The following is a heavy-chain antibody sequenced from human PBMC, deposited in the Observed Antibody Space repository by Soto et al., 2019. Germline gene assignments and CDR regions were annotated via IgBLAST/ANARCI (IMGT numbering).Heavy chain of an antibody. CDR2: ISAYNGNT. CDR1: GYTFTSYG. Sequence: ASVKVSCKASGYTFTSYGISWVRQAPGQGLEWMGWISAYNGNTNYAQKLQGRVTMTTDTSTSTAYMELRSLRSDDTAVYYCARVDDILTGYYRFEYWGQGTLVTVPS. CDR3: ARVDDILTGYYRFEY. V-gene: IGHV1-18*01. D-gene: IGHD3-9*01. J-gene: IGHJ4*02.